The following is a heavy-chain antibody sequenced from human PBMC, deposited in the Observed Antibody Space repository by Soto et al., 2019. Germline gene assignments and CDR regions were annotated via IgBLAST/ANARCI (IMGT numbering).Heavy chain of an antibody. J-gene: IGHJ6*02. CDR3: AKGAIAMVRGVSSYYYGMDV. V-gene: IGHV3-23*01. CDR2: ISGSGGST. CDR1: GFTFSSYA. Sequence: SLRLSCAASGFTFSSYAMSWVRQAPGKGLEWVSAISGSGGSTYYADSVKGRFTISRDNSKNTLYLQMNSLRAEDTAVYHCAKGAIAMVRGVSSYYYGMDVWGQGTTVTVS. D-gene: IGHD3-10*01.